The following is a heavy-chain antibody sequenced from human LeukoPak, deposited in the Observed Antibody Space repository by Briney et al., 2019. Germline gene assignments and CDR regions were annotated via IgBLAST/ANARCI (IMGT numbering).Heavy chain of an antibody. D-gene: IGHD4-17*01. CDR1: GGSFGGYY. CDR3: ASLPRNRKSGEYRRYYFDY. Sequence: SETLSLACAVYGGSFGGYYWSWIRQPPGKGLEWIGEINHSGSTNYNPSLKSRVTISVDTSKNQFSLKLSSVTAADTAVYYCASLPRNRKSGEYRRYYFDYWGQGTLVTVSS. V-gene: IGHV4-34*01. J-gene: IGHJ4*02. CDR2: INHSGST.